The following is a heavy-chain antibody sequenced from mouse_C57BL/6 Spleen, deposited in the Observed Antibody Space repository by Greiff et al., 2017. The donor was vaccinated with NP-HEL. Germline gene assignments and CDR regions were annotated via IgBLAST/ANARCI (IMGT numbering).Heavy chain of an antibody. V-gene: IGHV1-80*01. Sequence: VQLVESGAELVKPGASVKISCKASGYAFSSYWMNWVKQRPGKGLEWIGQIYPGDGDTNYNGKFKGKATLTADKSSSTAYMQLSSLTSEDSAVYFCARDYYYGSSYAMDYWGQGTSVTVSS. J-gene: IGHJ4*01. CDR2: IYPGDGDT. CDR1: GYAFSSYW. D-gene: IGHD1-1*01. CDR3: ARDYYYGSSYAMDY.